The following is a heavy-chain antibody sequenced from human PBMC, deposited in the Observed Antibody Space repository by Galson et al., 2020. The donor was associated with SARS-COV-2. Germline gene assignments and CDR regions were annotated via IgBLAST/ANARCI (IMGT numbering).Heavy chain of an antibody. CDR3: ARVGGMATTPANYYYSGLDV. CDR1: GFPFSSYS. D-gene: IGHD2-15*01. V-gene: IGHV3-21*01. CDR2: ISAGSTYI. J-gene: IGHJ6*02. Sequence: GGSLRLSCAASGFPFSSYSMNWVRQAPGRGLEWVSSISAGSTYIHYADSLKGRFTISRDNAKNSLYLQMNNLRAEDTAVYYCARVGGMATTPANYYYSGLDVWGQGTTVTVSS.